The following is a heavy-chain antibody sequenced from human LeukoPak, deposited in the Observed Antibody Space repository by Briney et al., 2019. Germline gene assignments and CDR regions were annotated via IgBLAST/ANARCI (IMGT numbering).Heavy chain of an antibody. D-gene: IGHD3-22*01. V-gene: IGHV3-23*01. CDR3: ASYYYDSSGYPSPLDY. J-gene: IGHJ4*02. CDR1: AFTFSTFA. CDR2: ISGSGGST. Sequence: GGSLRLSCAASAFTFSTFAMSWVRQAPGKGLEWVSAISGSGGSTYYADSVKGRFTISRDNSKNTLYLQMNSLRAEDTAVYYCASYYYDSSGYPSPLDYWGQGTLVTVSS.